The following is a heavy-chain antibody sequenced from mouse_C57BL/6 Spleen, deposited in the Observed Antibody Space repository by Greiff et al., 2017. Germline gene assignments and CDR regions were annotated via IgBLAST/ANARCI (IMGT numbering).Heavy chain of an antibody. CDR1: GFSLTSYG. J-gene: IGHJ4*01. CDR2: IWSGGST. V-gene: IGHV2-2*01. Sequence: VRVVESGPGLVQPSQSLSITCTVSGFSLTSYGVHWVRQSPGKGLEWLGVIWSGGSTDYNAAFISRLSISKDNSKSQVFFKMNSLQADDTAIYYCARPVYYGSSYDAMDYWGQGTSVTVSS. CDR3: ARPVYYGSSYDAMDY. D-gene: IGHD1-1*01.